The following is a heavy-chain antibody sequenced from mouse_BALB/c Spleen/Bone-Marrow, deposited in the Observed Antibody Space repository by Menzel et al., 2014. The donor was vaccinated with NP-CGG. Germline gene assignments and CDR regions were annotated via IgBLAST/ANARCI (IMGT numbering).Heavy chain of an antibody. CDR1: GFSLTSYG. D-gene: IGHD2-1*01. Sequence: VKVVESGPGLVSPSQSLSITCTVSGFSLTSYGVHWVRQPPGKGLEWLGVIWAGGSTNYNSALMSRLSISKDSSKSQVFLKMNSPQTDDTAMYYCARDENYYGNYGTMDYWGQGTSVTVSS. CDR3: ARDENYYGNYGTMDY. CDR2: IWAGGST. V-gene: IGHV2-9*02. J-gene: IGHJ4*01.